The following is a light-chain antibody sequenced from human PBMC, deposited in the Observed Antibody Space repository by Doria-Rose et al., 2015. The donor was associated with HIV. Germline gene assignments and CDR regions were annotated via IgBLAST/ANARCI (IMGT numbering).Light chain of an antibody. V-gene: IGKV1-39*01. CDR2: AAS. Sequence: PSSLSASIGDRVTITCRASQTVSTYLNWFQQEPGKAPKLLIYAASRLQSGVPSRFSGSGSGTDFTLTVSGLQPGDFATYYCQQTYSSPPWTFGQGTMVEMK. J-gene: IGKJ1*01. CDR1: QTVSTY. CDR3: QQTYSSPPWT.